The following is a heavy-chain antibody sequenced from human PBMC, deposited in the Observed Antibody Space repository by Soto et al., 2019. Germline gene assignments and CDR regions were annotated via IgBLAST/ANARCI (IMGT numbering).Heavy chain of an antibody. V-gene: IGHV4-39*01. CDR3: ATSNWFDP. CDR1: GGSISSRGYY. Sequence: QLQLQESGPGLVKPSETLSLTCTVSGGSISSRGYYWGWIRQPPGKGLGWIGTIYYSGSTYYNPSXTSRVTISVDPSNHQFSLKLSSVTAADTAVYYRATSNWFDPWGQGTLVPVSS. CDR2: IYYSGST. J-gene: IGHJ5*02.